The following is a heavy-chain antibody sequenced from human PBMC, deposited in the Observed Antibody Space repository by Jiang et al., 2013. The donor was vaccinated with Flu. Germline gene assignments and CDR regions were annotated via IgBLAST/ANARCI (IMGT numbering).Heavy chain of an antibody. J-gene: IGHJ4*02. Sequence: WINAGNGNTKYSQKFQGRVTITRDTSASTAYMELSSLRSEDTAVYYCARPNAVAGPSEIDYWGQGTLVTVSS. CDR2: INAGNGNT. CDR3: ARPNAVAGPSEIDY. V-gene: IGHV1-3*01. D-gene: IGHD6-19*01.